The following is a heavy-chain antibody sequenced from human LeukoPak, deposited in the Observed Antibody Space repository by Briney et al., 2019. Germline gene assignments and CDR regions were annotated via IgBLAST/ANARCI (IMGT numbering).Heavy chain of an antibody. J-gene: IGHJ5*02. CDR1: GYTFTNYG. D-gene: IGHD3-10*01. Sequence: GASVTVSCKASGYTFTNYGISWVSQAPGQGREGMGWIRAYNGNTNYAQKIQGRVTMTTDTSRSTGYMELRSLRSDDTAVYYCARDFPYNYGSGSPSNWFDPWGQGTRVTVAS. CDR3: ARDFPYNYGSGSPSNWFDP. CDR2: IRAYNGNT. V-gene: IGHV1-18*01.